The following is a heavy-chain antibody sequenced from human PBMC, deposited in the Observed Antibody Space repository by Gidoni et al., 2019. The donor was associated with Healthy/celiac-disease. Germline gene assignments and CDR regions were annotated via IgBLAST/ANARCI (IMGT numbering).Heavy chain of an antibody. CDR1: GGSFIGYS. CDR2: INHSGST. CDR3: ARGRSQWLRFFDY. J-gene: IGHJ4*02. D-gene: IGHD5-12*01. V-gene: IGHV4-34*01. Sequence: VQIQQSGAAPLQPSETLSPTCAVNGGSFIGYSSSWIRQPPGKGLEWIGEINHSGSTNYQPSLKSRVTISVDTSKNQFSLRLSAVTAADTAVYYCARGRSQWLRFFDYWGQGTLVTVSS.